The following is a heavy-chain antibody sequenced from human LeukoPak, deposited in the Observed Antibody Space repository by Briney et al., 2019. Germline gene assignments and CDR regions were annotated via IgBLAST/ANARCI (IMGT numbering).Heavy chain of an antibody. V-gene: IGHV3-21*01. D-gene: IGHD6-13*01. CDR1: GFTFSSYS. Sequence: GGSLRLSCAASGFTFSSYSMNWVRQAPGKGLEWVSSISSSSSYIYYADSVKGRFTISRDNAKNSLYLQMNSLRAEDTAVYYCARDRAIAAAGTAVFQHWGQGTLVTVSS. CDR3: ARDRAIAAAGTAVFQH. J-gene: IGHJ1*01. CDR2: ISSSSSYI.